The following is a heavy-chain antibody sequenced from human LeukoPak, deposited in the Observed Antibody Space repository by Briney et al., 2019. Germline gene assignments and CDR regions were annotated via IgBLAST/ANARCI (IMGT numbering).Heavy chain of an antibody. CDR1: GFSFISYS. CDR2: ISSSSSYI. V-gene: IGHV3-21*01. J-gene: IGHJ5*02. D-gene: IGHD5-18*01. CDR3: ARIAMVSNWFDP. Sequence: GGSLRLSCAASGFSFISYSMNWVRQAPGKGLEWVSSISSSSSYIYYADSVKGRFTISRDNAKNSLYLQMNSLRAEDTAVYYCARIAMVSNWFDPWGQGTLVTVSS.